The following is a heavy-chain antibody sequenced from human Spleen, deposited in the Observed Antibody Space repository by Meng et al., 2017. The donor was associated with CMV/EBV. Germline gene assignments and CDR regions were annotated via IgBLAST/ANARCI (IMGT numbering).Heavy chain of an antibody. Sequence: SETLSLTCAVYGGSFSGYYWSWIRQPPGKGLEWIGEINHSGSTNYNPSLKSRVTISVDTSKNQFSLKLSSVTAADTAVYYCARDTCSGTNCYLDPWGQGTLVTVSS. J-gene: IGHJ5*02. CDR3: ARDTCSGTNCYLDP. D-gene: IGHD2-2*01. CDR1: GGSFSGYY. V-gene: IGHV4-34*01. CDR2: INHSGST.